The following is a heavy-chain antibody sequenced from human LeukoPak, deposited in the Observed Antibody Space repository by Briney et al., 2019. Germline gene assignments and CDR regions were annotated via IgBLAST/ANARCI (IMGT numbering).Heavy chain of an antibody. CDR1: GYTFTSYG. D-gene: IGHD4-11*01. CDR3: ARSRTGPTVTTLVPLIDAFDI. Sequence: ASVKVSCKASGYTFTSYGISWVRQAPGQGLEWMGWISAYNGNTNYAQKLQGRVTITADESTSTAYMELSSLRSEDTAVYYCARSRTGPTVTTLVPLIDAFDIWGQGTMVTVSS. V-gene: IGHV1-18*01. J-gene: IGHJ3*02. CDR2: ISAYNGNT.